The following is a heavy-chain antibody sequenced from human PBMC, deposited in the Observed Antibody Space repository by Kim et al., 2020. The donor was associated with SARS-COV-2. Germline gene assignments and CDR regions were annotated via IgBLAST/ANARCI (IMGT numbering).Heavy chain of an antibody. Sequence: DSVKGRFTISRDNAKNSLYLQMSSLGDEDTAVYYCARDHPDDSSGVHFDYWGQGTLVTVSS. CDR3: ARDHPDDSSGVHFDY. J-gene: IGHJ4*02. V-gene: IGHV3-48*02. D-gene: IGHD3-22*01.